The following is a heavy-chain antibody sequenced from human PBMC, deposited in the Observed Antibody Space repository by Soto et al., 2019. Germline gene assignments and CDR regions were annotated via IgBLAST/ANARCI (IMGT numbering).Heavy chain of an antibody. CDR1: GDSISRYY. CDR3: ARDQGGEFLKGSGMDV. D-gene: IGHD3-10*01. Sequence: QVQLQESGPGLVKPSETLSLTCTVSGDSISRYYWSWIRLSPGKGLEWIGYIYYSGETNYKPSVKSRVTISVDMTKNQFSLKLSSVTAADTAVYFCARDQGGEFLKGSGMDVWGQGTTVTVSS. J-gene: IGHJ6*02. CDR2: IYYSGET. V-gene: IGHV4-59*01.